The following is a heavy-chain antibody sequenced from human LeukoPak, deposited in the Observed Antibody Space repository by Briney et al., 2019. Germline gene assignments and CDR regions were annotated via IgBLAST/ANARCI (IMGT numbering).Heavy chain of an antibody. Sequence: PGGSLRLSCAASGFSFSDYYMSWIRQAPGKGMEWVSYISSSGSTIYYADSVKGRFTISRDNAKNSLYLQMNSLRDEDTAVYYCARVGGDIVLTDYWGQGTLVTVSS. CDR2: ISSSGSTI. D-gene: IGHD2-8*01. CDR3: ARVGGDIVLTDY. V-gene: IGHV3-11*04. J-gene: IGHJ4*02. CDR1: GFSFSDYY.